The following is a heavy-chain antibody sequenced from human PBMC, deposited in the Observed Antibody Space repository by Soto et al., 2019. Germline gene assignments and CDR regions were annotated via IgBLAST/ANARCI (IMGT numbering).Heavy chain of an antibody. V-gene: IGHV3-53*01. CDR2: IYSGGST. CDR1: GLSVSSSD. J-gene: IGHJ6*02. Sequence: GGGLIQPGGSLRLSCAASGLSVSSSDMSWVRQASGKGLEWVSVIYSGGSTHDAASVKGRFTISRDNSKNTVHLQMNSLRVDDTAVYFCSTSSRNEYHFAMDAWGQGTTVIVSS. D-gene: IGHD6-6*01. CDR3: STSSRNEYHFAMDA.